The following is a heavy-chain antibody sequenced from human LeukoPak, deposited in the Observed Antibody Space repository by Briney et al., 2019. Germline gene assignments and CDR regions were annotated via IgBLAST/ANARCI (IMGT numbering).Heavy chain of an antibody. CDR2: IKSKTDGGTT. J-gene: IGHJ6*03. Sequence: GGSLRLSCAASGFTFSNAWMSWVRQAPGKGLEWVGRIKSKTDGGTTDYAARVKGRFTISRDDSKNTLYLQMNSLKTEDTAVYYCTTDITWKGDYYYYMDVWGKGTTVTISS. CDR3: TTDITWKGDYYYYMDV. V-gene: IGHV3-15*01. D-gene: IGHD3-10*01. CDR1: GFTFSNAW.